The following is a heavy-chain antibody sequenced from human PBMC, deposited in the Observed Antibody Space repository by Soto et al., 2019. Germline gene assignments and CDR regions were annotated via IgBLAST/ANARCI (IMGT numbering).Heavy chain of an antibody. CDR2: IWYDGSNK. CDR1: VFTFSIYG. V-gene: IGHV3-33*01. Sequence: GGSLGLSCAASVFTFSIYGMHWVRQAPGKGLEWVAVIWYDGSNKYYADSVKGRFTISRDNSKNTLYLQMNSLRAEDTAVYYCARDLSVGATSAAFDYWGQGTMVTVSS. CDR3: ARDLSVGATSAAFDY. D-gene: IGHD1-26*01. J-gene: IGHJ4*02.